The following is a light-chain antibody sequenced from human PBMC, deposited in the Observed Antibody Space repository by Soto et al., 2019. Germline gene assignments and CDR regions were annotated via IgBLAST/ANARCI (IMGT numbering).Light chain of an antibody. V-gene: IGKV4-1*01. Sequence: DIVMTQSPDSLAVSLGERATINCKSSQSVLYSSNNKNYLAWYLQKPGQSPQLLMYSGSDRASGVPDRFSGSGSGTDFTLRISRVEAEDVGVYYCMQALQTPWTFGQGTKVDIK. CDR1: QSVLYSSNNKNY. CDR3: MQALQTPWT. CDR2: SGS. J-gene: IGKJ1*01.